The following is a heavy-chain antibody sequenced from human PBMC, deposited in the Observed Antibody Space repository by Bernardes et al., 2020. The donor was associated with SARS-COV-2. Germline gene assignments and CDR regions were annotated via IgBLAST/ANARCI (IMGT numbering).Heavy chain of an antibody. Sequence: AQVEVGCKASGYTFTTYDISWVRQAPGQGLEWMGWISAYNSNTNYAQNLQGRVTMTTDTSTSTAYMELRGLRSDDTAVYYCARVFGVVPYLDYWGQGTLVTVSS. CDR1: GYTFTTYD. CDR2: ISAYNSNT. CDR3: ARVFGVVPYLDY. V-gene: IGHV1-18*01. D-gene: IGHD3-3*01. J-gene: IGHJ4*02.